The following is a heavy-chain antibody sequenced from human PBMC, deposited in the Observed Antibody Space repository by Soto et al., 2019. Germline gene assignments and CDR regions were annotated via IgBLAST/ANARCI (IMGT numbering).Heavy chain of an antibody. CDR1: GGSVSSGSYY. J-gene: IGHJ3*02. Sequence: SETLSLTCTVSGGSVSSGSYYWIWIRQPPGKGLEWIGYIYYSGSTNYNPSLKSRVTISVDTSKNQFSLKLSSVTAADTAVYYGARTTIPPVAFDSWGQGTMVTV. D-gene: IGHD1-1*01. CDR3: ARTTIPPVAFDS. V-gene: IGHV4-61*01. CDR2: IYYSGST.